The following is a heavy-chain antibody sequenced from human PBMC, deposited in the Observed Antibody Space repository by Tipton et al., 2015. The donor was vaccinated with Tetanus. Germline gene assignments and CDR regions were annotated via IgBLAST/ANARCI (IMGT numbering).Heavy chain of an antibody. J-gene: IGHJ4*02. CDR3: ARGMAEASNCGGDCYSDY. V-gene: IGHV3-21*01. CDR2: ISSSSRYI. CDR1: GFTLSRYT. D-gene: IGHD2-21*02. Sequence: SLRLSCAASGFTLSRYTLNWVRQAPGKGLEWVSSISSSSRYIYYADSVKGRFTISRDNAKNSLYLQMTSLRAEDTAVCSCARGMAEASNCGGDCYSDYWGQGTLVTVSS.